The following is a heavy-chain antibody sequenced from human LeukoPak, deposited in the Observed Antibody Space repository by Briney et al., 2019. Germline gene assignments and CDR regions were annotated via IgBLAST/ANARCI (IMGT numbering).Heavy chain of an antibody. CDR1: GYTFTGYY. CDR3: ARGGRLRYFDWSPSYFDY. V-gene: IGHV1-2*02. D-gene: IGHD3-9*01. J-gene: IGHJ4*02. CDR2: INPNSGGT. Sequence: ASVKVSCKASGYTFTGYYMHWVRQAPGQGLEWMGWINPNSGGTNYAQKFQGRVTMTRDTSISTAYMELSRLRADDTAVYYCARGGRLRYFDWSPSYFDYWGQGTLVTVSS.